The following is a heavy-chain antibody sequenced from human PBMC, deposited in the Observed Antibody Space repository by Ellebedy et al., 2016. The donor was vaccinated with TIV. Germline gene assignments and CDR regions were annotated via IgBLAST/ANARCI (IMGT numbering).Heavy chain of an antibody. CDR2: INGDGSTT. CDR1: GFTFNNYW. CDR3: ARGGSSGYSYGFG. V-gene: IGHV3-74*01. D-gene: IGHD5-18*01. Sequence: PGGSLRLSCAASGFTFNNYWMHWVRQAPGMGLMWVSRINGDGSTTNYADSVRGRFTMSRDNAKNTLYLQLNSLRAEDTAVYYCARGGSSGYSYGFGWGQGALVTVSP. J-gene: IGHJ4*02.